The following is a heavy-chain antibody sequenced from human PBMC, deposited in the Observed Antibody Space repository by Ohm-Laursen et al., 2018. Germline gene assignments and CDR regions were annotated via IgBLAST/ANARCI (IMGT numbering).Heavy chain of an antibody. CDR3: ARRVSINGAKDY. V-gene: IGHV4-39*01. CDR2: IYDGGNT. J-gene: IGHJ4*02. Sequence: SQTLSLTCTVSGGSIINSIYYWGWIRQPPGKGLEWIGSIYDGGNTYYNPSLKSRVTISVDTSKNQFSLQLTSVTAADTAVYYCARRVSINGAKDYWGQGILVTVSS. D-gene: IGHD3-10*01. CDR1: GGSIINSIYY.